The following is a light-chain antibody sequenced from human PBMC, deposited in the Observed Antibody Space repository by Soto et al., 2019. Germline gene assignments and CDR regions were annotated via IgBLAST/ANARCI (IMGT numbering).Light chain of an antibody. CDR3: CSYASISTYV. J-gene: IGLJ1*01. CDR1: SSDVGNYNL. Sequence: QSVLTQPASVSGSPGQSITISCTGTSSDVGNYNLVSWYQQHPGKAPKLMIYEGSKRPSGVSNRFSGSKPGNTASLTISGLQAEDEADYYCCSYASISTYVFGSGTKVTVL. V-gene: IGLV2-23*01. CDR2: EGS.